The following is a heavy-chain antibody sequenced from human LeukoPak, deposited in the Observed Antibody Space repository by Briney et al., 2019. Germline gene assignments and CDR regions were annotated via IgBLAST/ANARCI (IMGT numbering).Heavy chain of an antibody. CDR2: INLSGST. CDR1: GGSFSNYY. Sequence: PSETLSLTCAVYGGSFSNYYCSWIRQPPGKGLEWLGEINLSGSTNYNPSLKSRVTISGDTSKNQFSLKLSSVTAADTAVYYCARWGLRLGEYRFDYWGQGTLVTVSS. CDR3: ARWGLRLGEYRFDY. J-gene: IGHJ4*02. D-gene: IGHD3-16*01. V-gene: IGHV4-34*01.